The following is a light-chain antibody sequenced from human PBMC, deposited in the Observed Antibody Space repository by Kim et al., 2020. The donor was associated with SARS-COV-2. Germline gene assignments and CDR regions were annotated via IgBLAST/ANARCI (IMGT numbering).Light chain of an antibody. CDR3: QQYDTSSWT. V-gene: IGKV3-20*01. CDR2: GAS. Sequence: ENVLTQSPGTLSLSPGERATLSCRASQSVSSNYLAWYQQKPGQAPRLLIYGASSRATGIPDRFSGSGSGTDFTLTISRLEPEDFAVYYCQQYDTSSWTFGQGTKVDIK. J-gene: IGKJ1*01. CDR1: QSVSSNY.